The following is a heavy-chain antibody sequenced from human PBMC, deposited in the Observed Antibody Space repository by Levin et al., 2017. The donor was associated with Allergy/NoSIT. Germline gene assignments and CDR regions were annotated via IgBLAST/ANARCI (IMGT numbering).Heavy chain of an antibody. D-gene: IGHD4-17*01. J-gene: IGHJ6*02. CDR2: VSPNSGDT. Sequence: ASVKVSCKASGYTFSTYYIHWVRQAPGQGFEWMGWVSPNSGDTNYAQKFQGRVTMTRDTSISTAYMELSRLKSDDTAVYYCARSTTGVWGQGTTVTVSS. CDR1: GYTFSTYY. V-gene: IGHV1-2*02. CDR3: ARSTTGV.